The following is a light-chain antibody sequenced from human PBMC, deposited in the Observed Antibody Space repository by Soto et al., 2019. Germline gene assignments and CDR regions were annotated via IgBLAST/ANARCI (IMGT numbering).Light chain of an antibody. CDR2: SNN. V-gene: IGLV1-44*01. CDR3: AAWDDSLNVLV. J-gene: IGLJ2*01. Sequence: QPVLTQPPSVSGTPGQRVNMSCSGSSSNIGSKSVSWYQHLPQTAPKLLIYSNNQRPSGVPGRFSGSKSGTSASLAISGLQSDDETQYYYAAWDDSLNVLVFGGGTKVTVL. CDR1: SSNIGSKS.